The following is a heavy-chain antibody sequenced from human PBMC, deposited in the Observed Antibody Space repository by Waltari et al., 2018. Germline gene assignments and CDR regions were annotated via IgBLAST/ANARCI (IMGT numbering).Heavy chain of an antibody. CDR3: ARSIWFGETPYYFDY. Sequence: QVQLQQWGAGLLKPSETLSLTCAVYGGSFSGYYWSWIRQPPGKGLGWIGEINHSGSTNYNPSLKSRVTISVDTSKNQFSLKLSSVTAADTAVYYCARSIWFGETPYYFDYWGQGTLVTVSS. CDR1: GGSFSGYY. D-gene: IGHD3-10*01. CDR2: INHSGST. J-gene: IGHJ4*02. V-gene: IGHV4-34*01.